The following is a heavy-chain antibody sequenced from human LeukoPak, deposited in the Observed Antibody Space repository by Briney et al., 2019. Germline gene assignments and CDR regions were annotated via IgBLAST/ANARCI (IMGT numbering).Heavy chain of an antibody. CDR3: ANVSPYYFDH. J-gene: IGHJ4*02. V-gene: IGHV3-23*01. CDR2: ISGSGGRT. CDR1: GFTFSSYA. Sequence: GGSLRLSCAASGFTFSSYAMSWVRQAPGKGLEWVSAISGSGGRTYYADSVKGRLTISRDNSKNSLYLQMNSLRAEDTGVYYCANVSPYYFDHWGQGTLVTVSS.